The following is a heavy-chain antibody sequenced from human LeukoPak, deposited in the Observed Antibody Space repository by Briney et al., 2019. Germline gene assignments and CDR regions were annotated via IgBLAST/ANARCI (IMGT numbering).Heavy chain of an antibody. D-gene: IGHD6-19*01. V-gene: IGHV4-39*01. CDR2: IYYNGIT. CDR3: ARQPTVKRGAVASNFDY. J-gene: IGHJ4*02. Sequence: KPSETLSLTCSVSGGLITTSIHYWAWIRQPPGKGPEWIASIYYNGITYYNASLESRVTMSVDTSTNQFSLRLRSVSAADTSVYYCARQPTVKRGAVASNFDYWGRGTLVTVSS. CDR1: GGLITTSIHY.